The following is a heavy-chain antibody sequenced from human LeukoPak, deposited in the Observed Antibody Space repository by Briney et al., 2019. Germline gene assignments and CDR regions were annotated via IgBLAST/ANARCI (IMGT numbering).Heavy chain of an antibody. V-gene: IGHV3-48*01. Sequence: GGSLRLSCAASGFSFGTYGMNWVRQAPGKGLEWIAYTSEGSSNLQYAGSVKGRFTISKDNAKGSLYLQMNSLRAEDTAVYYCARDTSGPDYWGQGILVTVSS. D-gene: IGHD2-8*01. CDR3: ARDTSGPDY. CDR1: GFSFGTYG. J-gene: IGHJ4*02. CDR2: TSEGSSNL.